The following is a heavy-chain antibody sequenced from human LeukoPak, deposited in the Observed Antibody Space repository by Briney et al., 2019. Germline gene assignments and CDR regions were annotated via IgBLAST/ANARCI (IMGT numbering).Heavy chain of an antibody. Sequence: GGSLRLSCAASGFTFSSYAMSWVRQAPGKGLEWVSAISGSGGSTYYADSVKGRFTISRDNSKNTLYLRMNSLRAEDTAVYYCAKGTYDFLYYYYYMDVWGKGTTVTVSS. CDR1: GFTFSSYA. CDR3: AKGTYDFLYYYYYMDV. J-gene: IGHJ6*03. CDR2: ISGSGGST. V-gene: IGHV3-23*01. D-gene: IGHD3-3*01.